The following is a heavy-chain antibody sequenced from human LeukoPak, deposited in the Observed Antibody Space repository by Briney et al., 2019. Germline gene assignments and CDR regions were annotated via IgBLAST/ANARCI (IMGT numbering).Heavy chain of an antibody. V-gene: IGHV4-38-2*02. D-gene: IGHD3-9*01. Sequence: SETLSLTCTVSGYSISSGYYWGWIRQPPGKGLEWIGSIYHSGSTYYNPSLKRRVTISVDTSKKQFCMKVRSVTGGERGVYYCARGLRYFDWLLTRLGYYFDYWGQGTLVTVSS. CDR1: GYSISSGYY. CDR2: IYHSGST. CDR3: ARGLRYFDWLLTRLGYYFDY. J-gene: IGHJ4*02.